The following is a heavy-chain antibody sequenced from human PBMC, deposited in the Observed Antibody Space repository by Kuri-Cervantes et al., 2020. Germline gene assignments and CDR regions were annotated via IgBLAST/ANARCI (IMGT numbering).Heavy chain of an antibody. CDR2: IYYSGST. D-gene: IGHD1-1*01. J-gene: IGHJ3*02. V-gene: IGHV4-61*01. CDR3: ASGRGGAFDI. Sequence: ESLKISCTVSGGSISSSSYYWSWIRQPPGKGLEWIGYIYYSGSTNYNPSLKSRVTISVDTSKNQFSLKLSSVTAADTAVYYCASGRGGAFDIWGQGTMVTVSS. CDR1: GGSISSSSYY.